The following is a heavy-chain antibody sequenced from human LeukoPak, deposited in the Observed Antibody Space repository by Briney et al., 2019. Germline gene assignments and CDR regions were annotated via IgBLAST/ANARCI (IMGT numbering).Heavy chain of an antibody. CDR3: AREGWVRGVIIWYNWFDP. Sequence: SETLSLTCAVYGGSFSGYYWSWIRQPPGKGLEWIGEINHSGSTNYNPSLKSRVTMSVDTSKNQFSLKLSSVTAADTAVYYCAREGWVRGVIIWYNWFDPWGQGTLVTVSS. J-gene: IGHJ5*02. CDR2: INHSGST. V-gene: IGHV4-34*01. CDR1: GGSFSGYY. D-gene: IGHD3-10*01.